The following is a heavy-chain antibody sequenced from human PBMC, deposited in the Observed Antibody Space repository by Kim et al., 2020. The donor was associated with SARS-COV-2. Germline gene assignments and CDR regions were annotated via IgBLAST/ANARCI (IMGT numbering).Heavy chain of an antibody. V-gene: IGHV4-59*08. J-gene: IGHJ4*02. CDR1: GGSISSYY. Sequence: SETQSLTCTVSGGSISSYYWSWIRQPPGKGLEWIGYIYYSGSTNYNPSLKSRVTISVDTSKNQFSLKLSSVTAADTAVYYCARRIVGATRAGWFFFDYWGQGTLVTVSS. CDR3: ARRIVGATRAGWFFFDY. D-gene: IGHD1-26*01. CDR2: IYYSGST.